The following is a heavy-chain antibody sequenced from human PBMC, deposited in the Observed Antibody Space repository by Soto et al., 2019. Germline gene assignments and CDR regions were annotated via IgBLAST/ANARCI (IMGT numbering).Heavy chain of an antibody. CDR1: GDSIISDKW. J-gene: IGHJ4*02. D-gene: IGHD6-25*01. CDR3: ARGESQQQRDY. CDR2: IHHGGNS. V-gene: IGHV4-4*02. Sequence: QVQLQESGPGLVKPSGTLSLTCAVSGDSIISDKWWSWVRQAPGKGLGWIGEIHHGGNSKYNPSLKSRVIISVDRSKNQFSLNLTSVTDADTAVYYCARGESQQQRDYWGQGTLVTVSS.